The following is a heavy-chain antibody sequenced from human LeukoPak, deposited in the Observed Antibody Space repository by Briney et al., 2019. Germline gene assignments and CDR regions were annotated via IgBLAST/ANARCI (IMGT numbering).Heavy chain of an antibody. V-gene: IGHV4-59*12. CDR2: IYYSGST. CDR3: ASVGIPYSSSWYPYRGNWFDP. Sequence: PSETLSLTCAVYGGSFSGYYWSWLRQPPGKGLEWIGYIYYSGSTNYNPSLKSRVTISVDTSKNQFSLKLSSVTAADTAVYYCASVGIPYSSSWYPYRGNWFDPWGQGTLVTVSP. CDR1: GGSFSGYY. D-gene: IGHD6-13*01. J-gene: IGHJ5*02.